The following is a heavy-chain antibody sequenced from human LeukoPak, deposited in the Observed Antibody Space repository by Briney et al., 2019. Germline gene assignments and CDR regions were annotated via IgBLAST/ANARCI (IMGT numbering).Heavy chain of an antibody. J-gene: IGHJ4*02. CDR3: ARGGRGDYRNEYYFDY. CDR2: INHSGST. V-gene: IGHV4-34*01. CDR1: GGSFSGSY. D-gene: IGHD4-11*01. Sequence: SEALSLTCADHGGSFSGSYWRWIRPPPGKGLEWIGEINHSGSTNYNPPLKSRVTISVVTSKNQFSLKLSSVTAADTAVYYCARGGRGDYRNEYYFDYWGQGTLVAVSS.